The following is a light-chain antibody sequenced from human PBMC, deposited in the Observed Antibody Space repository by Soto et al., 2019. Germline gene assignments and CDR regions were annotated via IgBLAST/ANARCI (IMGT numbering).Light chain of an antibody. Sequence: ENVLTQSPGLLSLSLGERATLSCRATQSVTNRYFAWYQQKPGQAPRLLIYGISSRATDIPDRFSGSGSRTECTLTSSRPEPKDFVVYYCQQYSTLPHTFCQGTKLEVK. J-gene: IGKJ2*01. CDR3: QQYSTLPHT. CDR1: QSVTNRY. CDR2: GIS. V-gene: IGKV3-20*01.